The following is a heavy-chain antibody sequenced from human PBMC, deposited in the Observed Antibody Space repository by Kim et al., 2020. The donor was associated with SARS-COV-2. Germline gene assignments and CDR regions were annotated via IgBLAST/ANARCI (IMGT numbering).Heavy chain of an antibody. D-gene: IGHD1-26*01. CDR2: IDPSDSYT. CDR1: GYSFTSYW. Sequence: GESLKISCKGSGYSFTSYWISWVRQMPGKGLEWMGRIDPSDSYTNYSPSFQGHVTISADKSISTAYLQWSSLKASDTAMYYCARNNGGSYQNYYYYGMDVWGQGTTVTVSS. CDR3: ARNNGGSYQNYYYYGMDV. J-gene: IGHJ6*02. V-gene: IGHV5-10-1*01.